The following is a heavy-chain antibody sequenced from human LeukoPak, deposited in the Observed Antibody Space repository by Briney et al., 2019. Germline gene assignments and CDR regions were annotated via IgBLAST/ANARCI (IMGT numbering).Heavy chain of an antibody. Sequence: ASVKVSCKASGYTFTGYYMHWLRQAPGHGLEWMGWINPNSGGTNYAQKFQGRVTMTRDTSISTAYMELSRLRSDDTAVYYCARGSDDLWSGYSPSYWGQRPLVTVSS. J-gene: IGHJ4*02. CDR1: GYTFTGYY. CDR3: ARGSDDLWSGYSPSY. CDR2: INPNSGGT. D-gene: IGHD3-3*01. V-gene: IGHV1-2*02.